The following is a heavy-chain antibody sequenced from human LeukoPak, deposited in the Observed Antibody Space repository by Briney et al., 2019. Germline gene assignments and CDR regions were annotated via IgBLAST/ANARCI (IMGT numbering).Heavy chain of an antibody. CDR2: INHSGST. V-gene: IGHV4-34*01. D-gene: IGHD6-13*01. Sequence: SETLSLTCAVYGGSFSVYYWSWIRQPPGKGLEWIGEINHSGSTNYNPSLKSRVTISVDTSKNQFSLKLSSVTAADTAVYYCARGRGGYYSSSWPWSVGAFDIWGQGTMVTVSS. CDR1: GGSFSVYY. J-gene: IGHJ3*02. CDR3: ARGRGGYYSSSWPWSVGAFDI.